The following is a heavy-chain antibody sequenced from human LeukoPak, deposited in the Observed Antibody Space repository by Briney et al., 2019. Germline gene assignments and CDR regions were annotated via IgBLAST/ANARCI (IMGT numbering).Heavy chain of an antibody. J-gene: IGHJ5*02. CDR1: GYTFTGYY. D-gene: IGHD3-22*01. Sequence: ASVTVSCKASGYTFTGYYMHWVRQAPGQGLEWMGWINPNSGGTNYAQKFQGRVTMTRDTSISTAYMELSRLRSDDTAVYYCARGDYYDSSGTNWFDPWGQGTLVTVSS. CDR3: ARGDYYDSSGTNWFDP. CDR2: INPNSGGT. V-gene: IGHV1-2*02.